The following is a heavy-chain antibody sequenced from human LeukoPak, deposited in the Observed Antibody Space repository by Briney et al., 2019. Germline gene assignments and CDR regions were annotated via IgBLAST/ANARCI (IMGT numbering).Heavy chain of an antibody. Sequence: PGGSLRLSCAASGFTISNFWMSWVRQAPGKGLEWVANIKKDGSDKNYVDSLRGRFTISRDNAKNSLYLQMNSLRVEDTAVYYCARDLGYSYEEFDYWGQGTLVTVSS. D-gene: IGHD5-18*01. CDR1: GFTISNFW. CDR3: ARDLGYSYEEFDY. J-gene: IGHJ4*02. V-gene: IGHV3-7*01. CDR2: IKKDGSDK.